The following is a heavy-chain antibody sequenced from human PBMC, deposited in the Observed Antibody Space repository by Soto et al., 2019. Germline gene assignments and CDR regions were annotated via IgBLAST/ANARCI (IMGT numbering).Heavy chain of an antibody. CDR1: GFTFSSYG. V-gene: IGHV3-33*01. CDR3: ARDLSILWFGELDY. J-gene: IGHJ4*02. Sequence: GGSLRLSCAASGFTFSSYGMHWVRQAPGKGLEWVAVIWYDGSNKYYADSVKGRFTISRDNSKNTLYLQMNSLRAEDTAVYYCARDLSILWFGELDYWGQGTLVTVSS. D-gene: IGHD3-10*01. CDR2: IWYDGSNK.